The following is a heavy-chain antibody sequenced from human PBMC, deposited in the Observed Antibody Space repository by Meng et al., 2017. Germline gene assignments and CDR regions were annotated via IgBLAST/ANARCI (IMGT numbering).Heavy chain of an antibody. Sequence: QAQPQQWGERLFKPSDALALTCVGSGGSFSDYYWSWIRRPPGKGLEWIGEINHSGSTNYNPSLESRATISVDTSQNNLSLKLSSVTAADSAVYYCARGPTTMAHDFDYWGQGTLVTVSS. CDR2: INHSGST. CDR3: ARGPTTMAHDFDY. CDR1: GGSFSDYY. J-gene: IGHJ4*02. D-gene: IGHD4-11*01. V-gene: IGHV4-34*01.